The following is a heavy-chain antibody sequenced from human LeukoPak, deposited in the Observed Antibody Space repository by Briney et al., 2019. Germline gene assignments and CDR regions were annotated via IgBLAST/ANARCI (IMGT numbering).Heavy chain of an antibody. V-gene: IGHV1-2*02. Sequence: ASVKVTCKASGYTFTGYYMHWVRQAPGQGLEWMGWINPNSGGTNYAQKFQGRVTMTRDTSISTAYMELSRLRSDDTAVYYCARGYCSSTSCYEYFDYWGQGTLVTVSS. J-gene: IGHJ4*02. CDR1: GYTFTGYY. D-gene: IGHD2-2*01. CDR2: INPNSGGT. CDR3: ARGYCSSTSCYEYFDY.